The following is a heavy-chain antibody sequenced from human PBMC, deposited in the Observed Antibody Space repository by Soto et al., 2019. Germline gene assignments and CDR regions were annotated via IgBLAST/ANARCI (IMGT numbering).Heavy chain of an antibody. CDR2: ISAYNGNT. V-gene: IGHV1-18*04. D-gene: IGHD4-17*01. Sequence: ASVKVSCKASGYTFTSYGISWVRQAPGQGLEWMGWISAYNGNTNYAQKLQGRVTMTTDTSTSTAYTELRSLRSDDTAVYYCARDGGPVTTNHYYFDYWGQGTLVTVSS. CDR1: GYTFTSYG. J-gene: IGHJ4*02. CDR3: ARDGGPVTTNHYYFDY.